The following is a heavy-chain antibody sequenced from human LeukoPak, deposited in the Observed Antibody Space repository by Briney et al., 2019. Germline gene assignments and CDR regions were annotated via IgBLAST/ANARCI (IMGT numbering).Heavy chain of an antibody. Sequence: SETLSLTCTVSGGSISTYYWNWIRQPPGKGLEWIGYIYHSGSTNYNPSLKSRVTISVDTSKNQFSLKLSSVTAADTAVYYCARDPSGYFNYWGQGTLATVSS. CDR3: ARDPSGYFNY. J-gene: IGHJ4*02. CDR1: GGSISTYY. CDR2: IYHSGST. D-gene: IGHD3-22*01. V-gene: IGHV4-59*01.